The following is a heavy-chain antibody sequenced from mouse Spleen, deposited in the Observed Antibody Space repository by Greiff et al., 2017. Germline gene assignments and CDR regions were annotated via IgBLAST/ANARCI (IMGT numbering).Heavy chain of an antibody. D-gene: IGHD2-1*01. CDR1: GFTLSSYA. CDR3: ARQRGYGNPFDY. CDR2: ISSGGSYT. Sequence: EVHLVESGGGLVKPGGSLKLSCAASGFTLSSYAMSWVRQTPEKRLEWVATISSGGSYTYYPDSVKGRFTISRDNAKNTLYLQMSSLRSEDTAMYYCARQRGYGNPFDYWGQGTTLTVSS. V-gene: IGHV5-9-3*01. J-gene: IGHJ2*01.